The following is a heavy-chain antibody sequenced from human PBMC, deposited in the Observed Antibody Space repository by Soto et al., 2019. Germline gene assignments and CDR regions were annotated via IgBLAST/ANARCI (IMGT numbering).Heavy chain of an antibody. CDR3: ARGYQLLSYYDY. J-gene: IGHJ4*02. D-gene: IGHD2-2*01. V-gene: IGHV6-1*01. CDR1: GVSVSSNIAA. Sequence: SQPLSRTCAISGVSVSSNIAAWNCIRQSPSRGLEWLGRTYYRSKWYNDYAVSVKSRITINPDTSKNQFSLQLNSVTPEDTAVYYCARGYQLLSYYDYWGQGTLVTVSS. CDR2: TYYRSKWYN.